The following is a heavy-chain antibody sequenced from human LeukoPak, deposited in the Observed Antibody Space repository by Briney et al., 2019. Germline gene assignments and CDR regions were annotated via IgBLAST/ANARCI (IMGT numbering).Heavy chain of an antibody. CDR1: GGSFSGYY. V-gene: IGHV4-34*01. J-gene: IGHJ5*02. CDR2: INHSGST. D-gene: IGHD5-24*01. Sequence: SETLSLTCAVYGGSFSGYYWSWIRQPPGKGLEWIGEINHSGSTNYNPSLKSRVTISVDTSKNQFSLKLSSVTAADTAVYYCARAGVRRWLPITGWFDPWGQGTLVTVSS. CDR3: ARAGVRRWLPITGWFDP.